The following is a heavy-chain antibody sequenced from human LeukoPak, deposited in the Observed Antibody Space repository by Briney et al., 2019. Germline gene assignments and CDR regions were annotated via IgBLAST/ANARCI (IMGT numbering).Heavy chain of an antibody. CDR1: GYTFTSYG. J-gene: IGHJ3*02. D-gene: IGHD6-19*01. V-gene: IGHV1-18*01. CDR3: ARDRAEELHTIQWLVPRAEGIDAFDI. Sequence: GASVKVSCKASGYTFTSYGISWVRQAPGQGLEWMGWISAYNGNTNYAQKLQGRVTMTTDTSTSTAYMELRSLRSDDTAVYYCARDRAEELHTIQWLVPRAEGIDAFDIWGQGTMVTVSS. CDR2: ISAYNGNT.